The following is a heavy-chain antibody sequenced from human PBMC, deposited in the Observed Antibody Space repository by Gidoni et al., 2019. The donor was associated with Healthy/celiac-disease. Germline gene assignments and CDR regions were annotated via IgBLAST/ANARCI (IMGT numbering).Heavy chain of an antibody. CDR2: IYYSGST. CDR3: ARHESLRGGMDV. Sequence: QLQLQESGPGLVKPSATLSLTCTVSGGSISSSSYYWGWIRQPPGKGLEWIGSIYYSGSTYYKPSLKSRVTISVDTSKNQFSLKLSSVTAAETDVYYCARHESLRGGMDVWGQGTTVTVSS. J-gene: IGHJ6*02. V-gene: IGHV4-39*01. CDR1: GGSISSSSYY.